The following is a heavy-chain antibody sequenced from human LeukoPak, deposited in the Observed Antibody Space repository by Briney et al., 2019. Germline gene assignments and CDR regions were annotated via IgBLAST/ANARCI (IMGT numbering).Heavy chain of an antibody. J-gene: IGHJ4*02. V-gene: IGHV3-23*01. CDR1: GFTFSTYA. CDR3: AKDRGKASPGRYYFDY. D-gene: IGHD3-16*01. Sequence: QPGGSLILSCAASGFTFSTYAMTWVRQAPGKGLEWVSAISGSGGSTYYADSVKGRFTISRDSSKNTLYLQLNSLRAEDTAVYYCAKDRGKASPGRYYFDYWGQGTLVTVSS. CDR2: ISGSGGST.